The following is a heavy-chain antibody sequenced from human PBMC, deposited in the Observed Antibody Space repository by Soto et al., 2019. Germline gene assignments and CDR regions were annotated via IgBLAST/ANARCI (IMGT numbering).Heavy chain of an antibody. Sequence: VPLVESGGGSVQPGGSLRLSCVASGITFSGFWMHWVRQVPGKGLVWVARVDSAGSGTSYADSVKGRFTISRDNAKNTLSLQMDGLRVEDTAVYYCGTVFEHWGQGIPVTVSS. CDR2: VDSAGSGT. CDR1: GITFSGFW. CDR3: GTVFEH. V-gene: IGHV3-74*01. J-gene: IGHJ4*02.